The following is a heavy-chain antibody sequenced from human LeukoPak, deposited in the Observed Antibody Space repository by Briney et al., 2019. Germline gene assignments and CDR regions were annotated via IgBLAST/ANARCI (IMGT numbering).Heavy chain of an antibody. CDR1: GGSISSYY. CDR3: ARDPGTNWSL. J-gene: IGHJ4*02. Sequence: SETLSLTCTVSGGSISSYYWSWIRQPPGKGLEWIGFVSYGGSTNYNPSLKSRVTMSLDTSKRQFSLNLTSVTAADAAMYYCARDPGTNWSLWGQGTLVTISS. V-gene: IGHV4-59*01. D-gene: IGHD1-20*01. CDR2: VSYGGST.